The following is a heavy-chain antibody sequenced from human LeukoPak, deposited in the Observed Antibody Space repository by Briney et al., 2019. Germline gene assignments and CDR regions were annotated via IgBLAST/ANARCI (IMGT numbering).Heavy chain of an antibody. CDR1: GGSISSTKW. CDR2: IHHSGST. CDR3: AREVGYCSGGSCYSYFDY. D-gene: IGHD2-15*01. V-gene: IGHV4-4*02. Sequence: KPSGTLSLTCAVSGGSISSTKWWTWVRQPPGKGLEWIGEIHHSGSTNYNPSLRSRVTISVDKSKNQFSLTLTSVTAADTAVYYCAREVGYCSGGSCYSYFDYWGQGTLVTVSS. J-gene: IGHJ4*02.